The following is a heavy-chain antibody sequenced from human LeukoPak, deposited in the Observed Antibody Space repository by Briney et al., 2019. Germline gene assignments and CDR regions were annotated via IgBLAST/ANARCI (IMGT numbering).Heavy chain of an antibody. J-gene: IGHJ3*02. Sequence: PGGSLRLSCAASGFTFSTYWMHWVRQVPGKGLGCASRINSDGSSTGYADSVKGRFTISRDNAKKTLYLQMNSLRAEDTAVYYCAKSSSGGWYLLGDAFDIWGQGTMVTVSS. CDR3: AKSSSGGWYLLGDAFDI. D-gene: IGHD6-19*01. V-gene: IGHV3-74*01. CDR1: GFTFSTYW. CDR2: INSDGSST.